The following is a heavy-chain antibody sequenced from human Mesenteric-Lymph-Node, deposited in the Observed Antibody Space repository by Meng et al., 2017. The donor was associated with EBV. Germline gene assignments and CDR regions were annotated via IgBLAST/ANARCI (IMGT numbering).Heavy chain of an antibody. CDR3: ARTGSSPNHTFNY. J-gene: IGHJ4*02. D-gene: IGHD1-14*01. CDR1: GGSISGSDYY. CDR2: IYYSGRT. V-gene: IGHV4-39*07. Sequence: QLHLQGSVPGLVKPSETPSLTCTVSGGSISGSDYYWGWIRQPPGKGLEWIASIYYSGRTYYNPSLKSRVTISVETSKNQFSLKLRSVTATDTAVYYCARTGSSPNHTFNYWGQGTLVTVSS.